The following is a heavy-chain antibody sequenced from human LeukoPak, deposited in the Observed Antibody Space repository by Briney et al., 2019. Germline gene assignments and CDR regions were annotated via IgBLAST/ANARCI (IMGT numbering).Heavy chain of an antibody. CDR2: IIPILGIA. Sequence: SVKVSCKASGGTFSSYAISWVRQAPGQGLEWMGGIIPILGIANYAQKFQGRVTITADKSTSTAYMELSSLRSEDTAVYYCAREIVGVHNLLAPGAFDIWGQGTMVTVSS. V-gene: IGHV1-69*10. D-gene: IGHD1-26*01. CDR3: AREIVGVHNLLAPGAFDI. J-gene: IGHJ3*02. CDR1: GGTFSSYA.